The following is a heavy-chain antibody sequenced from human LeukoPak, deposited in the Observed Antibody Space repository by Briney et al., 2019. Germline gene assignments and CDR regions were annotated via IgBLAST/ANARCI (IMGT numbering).Heavy chain of an antibody. CDR2: INPNSGGT. V-gene: IGHV1-2*02. J-gene: IGHJ5*02. CDR1: GYTFTGYH. CDR3: ARGSVGFEEGFDL. Sequence: ASVKVSCKASGYTFTGYHIHWVRQAPGQGLEWMGWINPNSGGTNYAQKFQGRVTMTRDTSISTAYMELSRLRSDDTAVYYCARGSVGFEEGFDLWGQGTPVTVSS. D-gene: IGHD3-10*01.